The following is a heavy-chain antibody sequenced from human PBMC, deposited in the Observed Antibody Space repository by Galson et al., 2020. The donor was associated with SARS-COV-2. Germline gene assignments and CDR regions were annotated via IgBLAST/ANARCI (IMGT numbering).Heavy chain of an antibody. CDR2: IYISGST. CDR3: ARDQKTRSARVSAFDI. D-gene: IGHD6-6*01. V-gene: IGHV4-61*02. Sequence: SETLSLTCSVSGGSISSNTYYWSWIRQSAGKGLEWIGRIYISGSTYYNPSLKRRVTISLDTAKNQFSLQLNSVTAADTGVYYCARDQKTRSARVSAFDIWGQGTMVTVS. CDR1: GGSISSNTYY. J-gene: IGHJ3*02.